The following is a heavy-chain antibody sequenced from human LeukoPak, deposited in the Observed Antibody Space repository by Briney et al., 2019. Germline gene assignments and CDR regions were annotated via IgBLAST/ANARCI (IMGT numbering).Heavy chain of an antibody. D-gene: IGHD6-13*01. J-gene: IGHJ4*02. CDR3: ARDVARSSWDVEADY. CDR2: IRYDGSNK. V-gene: IGHV3-30*02. CDR1: GFTFSSYG. Sequence: GGSLRLSCAASGFTFSSYGMHWVRQAPGKGLEWVAFIRYDGSNKYYADSVKGRFTISRDNSKNTLYLQMNSLRADDTAVYYCARDVARSSWDVEADYWGQGTLVTVSS.